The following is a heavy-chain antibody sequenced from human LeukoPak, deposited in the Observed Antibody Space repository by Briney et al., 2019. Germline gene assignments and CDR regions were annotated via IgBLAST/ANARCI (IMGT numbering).Heavy chain of an antibody. CDR3: ARLPRITEDRTMRVDAFDI. V-gene: IGHV1-2*06. CDR2: INPDSGGT. J-gene: IGHJ3*02. Sequence: GASVKVSCKASRYTFTDYYIHWVRQAPGQGLEWMGRINPDSGGTNYAQKFQGRVTMTRDTSISTAYMELSRLRSDDTAVYYCARLPRITEDRTMRVDAFDIWGQGTMVTVSS. D-gene: IGHD7-27*01. CDR1: RYTFTDYY.